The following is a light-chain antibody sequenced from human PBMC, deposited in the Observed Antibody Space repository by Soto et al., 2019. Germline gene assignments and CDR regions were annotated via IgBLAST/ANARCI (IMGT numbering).Light chain of an antibody. V-gene: IGKV1-39*01. Sequence: IQLTQSPSSLSASVGDRVSITCRASQSINSYLNWYQQRPGKAPKLLIYAASSLQTGVPSRFSGSGSGTDFTLTISSLQPEDSATYYCQQSYGIPRTFGQGTKVDIK. CDR1: QSINSY. J-gene: IGKJ1*01. CDR3: QQSYGIPRT. CDR2: AAS.